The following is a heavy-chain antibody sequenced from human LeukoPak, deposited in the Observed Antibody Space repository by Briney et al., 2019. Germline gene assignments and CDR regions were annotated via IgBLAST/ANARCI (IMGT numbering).Heavy chain of an antibody. D-gene: IGHD5-12*01. Sequence: GASVKVSCKASGGTFSSYAISWVRQAPGQGLEWMGRIIPILGIANYAQKFQGRVTITADKSTSTAYMELSSLRSEDTAVYYCARDQLAWLRDRLHWFDPWGQGTLVTVSS. V-gene: IGHV1-69*04. CDR1: GGTFSSYA. CDR2: IIPILGIA. J-gene: IGHJ5*02. CDR3: ARDQLAWLRDRLHWFDP.